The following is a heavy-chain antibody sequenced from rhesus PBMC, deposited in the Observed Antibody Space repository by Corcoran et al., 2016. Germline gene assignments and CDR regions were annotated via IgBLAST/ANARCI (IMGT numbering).Heavy chain of an antibody. J-gene: IGHJ4*01. CDR3: ARGGYNFWTGYSIDY. D-gene: IGHD3-3*01. V-gene: IGHV4-76*01. Sequence: QVQLQESGPGVVKPSETLSLTCAVSGGSSSSGYDWSWTRQPPGQGLERIGYLYGSSGSTNYNPSLKNRVTISADASKNQFSLKLISVTAADTAVYYCARGGYNFWTGYSIDYWGQGVLVTVSS. CDR2: LYGSSGST. CDR1: GGSSSSGYD.